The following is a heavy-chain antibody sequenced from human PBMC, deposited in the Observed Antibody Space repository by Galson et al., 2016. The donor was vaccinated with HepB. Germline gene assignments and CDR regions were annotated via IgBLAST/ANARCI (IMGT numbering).Heavy chain of an antibody. D-gene: IGHD3-10*01. V-gene: IGHV4-4*02. CDR3: ARDHFYASGSMRVYFDY. CDR1: SGSISTSDW. J-gene: IGHJ4*02. CDR2: IYHTGST. Sequence: SETLSLTCVVSSGSISTSDWWSWVRQSPGKGLEWIGEIYHTGSTHFNPSFESRVTMSIDKAKNQFSLTLTSVTAADTAVYFCARDHFYASGSMRVYFDYWGQGILVTVSS.